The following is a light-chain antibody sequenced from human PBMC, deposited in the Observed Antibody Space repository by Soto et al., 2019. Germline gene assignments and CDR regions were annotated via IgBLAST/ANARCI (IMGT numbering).Light chain of an antibody. CDR1: SGQSSYA. V-gene: IGLV4-69*01. CDR3: QTWGSGIPVV. J-gene: IGLJ2*01. CDR2: LNSDGSH. Sequence: QLVLTQSPSASASVRASVKHTCTLSSGQSSYAIAWHQQQPEKGPRYLMKLNSDGSHSKGDGIPDRFSGSSSGAERYLTISSLQSEDEADYYCQTWGSGIPVVFGGGTKLTVL.